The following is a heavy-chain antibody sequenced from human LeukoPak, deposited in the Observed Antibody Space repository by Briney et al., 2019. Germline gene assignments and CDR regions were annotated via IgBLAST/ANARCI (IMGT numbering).Heavy chain of an antibody. V-gene: IGHV3-43D*03. Sequence: GGSLRLSCAASGFTFDDYAMHWVRHAPGKGLEWVSLISWDVGSTYYADSVTGRFTISRDNSKNSLYLQMNRLRAEDTALYYCAKADYYGSGSPFGYWGQGTLVTVSS. D-gene: IGHD3-10*01. CDR1: GFTFDDYA. CDR3: AKADYYGSGSPFGY. CDR2: ISWDVGST. J-gene: IGHJ4*02.